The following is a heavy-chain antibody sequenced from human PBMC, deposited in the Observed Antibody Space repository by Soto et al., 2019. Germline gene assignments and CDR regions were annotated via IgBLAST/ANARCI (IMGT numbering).Heavy chain of an antibody. CDR1: GGSISSYY. Sequence: SETLSLTCTVSGGSISSYYWSWIRQPPGKGLEWIGYIYYSGSTNYNPSLKSRVTISVDTSKNQFSLKLSSVTAADTALYYCAGAPNWNYFDFWGQGALVTVSS. CDR2: IYYSGST. CDR3: AGAPNWNYFDF. J-gene: IGHJ4*02. D-gene: IGHD1-20*01. V-gene: IGHV4-59*01.